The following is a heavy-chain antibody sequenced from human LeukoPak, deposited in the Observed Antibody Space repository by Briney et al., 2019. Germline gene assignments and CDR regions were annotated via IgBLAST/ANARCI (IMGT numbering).Heavy chain of an antibody. J-gene: IGHJ6*02. CDR3: ARGTGCTGGSCSYYGMDV. CDR1: GYTFSSYA. D-gene: IGHD2-15*01. Sequence: ASVKVSCKGSGYTFSSYAMHWVRQAPGQRLEWMGWINAGNGDTKYSQKFQGRVTITRVTSATTAYMELSSLRSEDTAVYYCARGTGCTGGSCSYYGMDVWGQGTTVTVSS. V-gene: IGHV1-3*01. CDR2: INAGNGDT.